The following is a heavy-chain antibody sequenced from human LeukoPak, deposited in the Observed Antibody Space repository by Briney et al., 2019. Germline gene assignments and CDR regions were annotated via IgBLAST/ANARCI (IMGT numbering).Heavy chain of an antibody. CDR3: ARGFRGSYYKGYFDY. CDR2: TYYSGST. J-gene: IGHJ4*02. CDR1: GGSISSYY. D-gene: IGHD3-10*01. V-gene: IGHV4-59*01. Sequence: SETLSLTCTVSGGSISSYYWSSIRQPPGKGLEWLGYTYYSGSTNYNPSLKSRVTISVDTSKNQFSLKLSSVTAADTAVYYCARGFRGSYYKGYFDYWGQGTLVTVSS.